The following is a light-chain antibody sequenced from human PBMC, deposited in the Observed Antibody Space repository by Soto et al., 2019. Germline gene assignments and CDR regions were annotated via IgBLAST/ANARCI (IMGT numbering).Light chain of an antibody. J-gene: IGLJ1*01. CDR3: CSLTTSHTYV. CDR2: HVT. CDR1: RSDIGHYDY. V-gene: IGLV2-14*03. Sequence: QSALTQPTSVSGSPGQSLTISCTGTRSDIGHYDYVSWYQQHTGKAPKLMIYHVTYRPSGVSNRYSGSKSGNSASLTISGLQADDEADYYCCSLTTSHTYVFGSGTKVAVL.